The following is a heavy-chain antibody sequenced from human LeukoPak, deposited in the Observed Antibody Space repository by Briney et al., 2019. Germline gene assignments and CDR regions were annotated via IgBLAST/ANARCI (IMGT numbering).Heavy chain of an antibody. V-gene: IGHV4-39*01. CDR1: GGSVSGSGYF. CDR2: IYYSGST. J-gene: IGHJ4*02. D-gene: IGHD4-11*01. Sequence: SKTLSLTCTVSGGSVSGSGYFWGWIRQPPGKGLEWIGTIYYSGSTYYNPSLKSRVTISVDTSKNQFSLKLSSVTAADTAVYYCARFRTLTTHWQYWGQGTLVTVSS. CDR3: ARFRTLTTHWQY.